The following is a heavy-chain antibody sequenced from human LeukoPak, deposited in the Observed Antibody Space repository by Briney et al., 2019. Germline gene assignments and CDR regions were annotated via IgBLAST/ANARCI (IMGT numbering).Heavy chain of an antibody. CDR3: ARDIIEYSSSSASGY. Sequence: ASVKVSCKASGYTFSSYGISWVRKAPGQGLEWMGWISAYNGSTNYAQKFQGRVTMTTDTSTSTAYMELRSLRSDDTAVYYCARDIIEYSSSSASGYWGQGTLVTVSS. J-gene: IGHJ4*02. V-gene: IGHV1-18*01. CDR1: GYTFSSYG. CDR2: ISAYNGST. D-gene: IGHD6-6*01.